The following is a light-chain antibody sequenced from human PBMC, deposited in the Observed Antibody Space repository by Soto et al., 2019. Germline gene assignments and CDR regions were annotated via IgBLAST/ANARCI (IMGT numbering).Light chain of an antibody. CDR3: CSYTTSNTRQIV. J-gene: IGLJ1*01. V-gene: IGLV2-14*01. CDR2: DVS. Sequence: QSVLTQPASVSGSPGQSITISCTRTSRDVGGYNYVSWYQQHPGKAPKFMIYDVSNRPSGVSNRFSGSKSGNTASLTISGLQAEDEGDYYCCSYTTSNTRQIVFGTGT. CDR1: SRDVGGYNY.